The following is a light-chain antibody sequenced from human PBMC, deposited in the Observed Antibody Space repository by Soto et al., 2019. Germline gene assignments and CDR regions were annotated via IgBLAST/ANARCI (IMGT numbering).Light chain of an antibody. CDR1: QSVSSTS. Sequence: DIVLTQSPGTLSLSPGERATLSCRASQSVSSTSLAWYQQKPGQAPRVLIYGASIRATGIPERFSGGGSGTDFTLTSTRLEPEDFAVYYCQQYGSSLFTFGHGTKVDIK. CDR2: GAS. J-gene: IGKJ3*01. CDR3: QQYGSSLFT. V-gene: IGKV3-20*01.